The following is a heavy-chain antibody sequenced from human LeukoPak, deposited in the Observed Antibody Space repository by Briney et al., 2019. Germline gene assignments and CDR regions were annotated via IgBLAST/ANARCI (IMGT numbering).Heavy chain of an antibody. Sequence: GGTLRLSCAASGFTFSSHGMNWVRQAPGKGLEWVSGISPSGGITYYTDSVKGRFTISRDNSKNTVSLQMNSLRGEDTAVYYCAKDHGSLGSGLNWGQGTLVTVSS. CDR1: GFTFSSHG. CDR3: AKDHGSLGSGLN. D-gene: IGHD3-10*01. J-gene: IGHJ4*02. V-gene: IGHV3-23*01. CDR2: ISPSGGIT.